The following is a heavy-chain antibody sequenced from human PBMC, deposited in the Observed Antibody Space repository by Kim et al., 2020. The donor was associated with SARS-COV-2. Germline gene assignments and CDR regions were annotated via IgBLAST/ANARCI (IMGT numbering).Heavy chain of an antibody. CDR2: INTNTGNP. CDR1: GYTFTSYA. Sequence: ASVKVSCKASGYTFTSYAMNWVRQAPGQGLEWMGWINTNTGNPTYAQGFTGRLVFSLDTSASTAYLQISSLKAEDTAVYYCARDLGLLVIGVGLYYYGMDVWGQGTTVTVSS. CDR3: ARDLGLLVIGVGLYYYGMDV. J-gene: IGHJ6*02. V-gene: IGHV7-4-1*02. D-gene: IGHD3-22*01.